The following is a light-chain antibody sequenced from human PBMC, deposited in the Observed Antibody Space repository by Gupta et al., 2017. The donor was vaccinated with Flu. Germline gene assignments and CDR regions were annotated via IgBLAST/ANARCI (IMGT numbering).Light chain of an antibody. V-gene: IGKV3-11*01. CDR1: QSVSSY. CDR2: DAS. J-gene: IGKJ3*01. CDR3: QQRSNWPPEFT. Sequence: EIVLTQSPATLSLSPGERATLSCRASQSVSSYLAWYQQKPGQAPRLLIYDASDRATGIPARFSGSGSGTDFTLTISSLEPEDVAVDYCQQRSNWPPEFTFGPGTKVDIK.